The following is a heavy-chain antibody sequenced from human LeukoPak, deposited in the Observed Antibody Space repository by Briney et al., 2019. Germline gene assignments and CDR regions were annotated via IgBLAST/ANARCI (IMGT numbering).Heavy chain of an antibody. CDR3: TREQEVRYDAFDI. Sequence: PGRSLRLSCAASGFTFSSYWMSWVRQAPGKGLEWVANIKQDGSEKYYVDSVKGRFTICRDNAKNSLYLQMNSLRAEDTAVYYCTREQEVRYDAFDIWGQGTMVTVSS. D-gene: IGHD3-9*01. CDR1: GFTFSSYW. J-gene: IGHJ3*02. V-gene: IGHV3-7*01. CDR2: IKQDGSEK.